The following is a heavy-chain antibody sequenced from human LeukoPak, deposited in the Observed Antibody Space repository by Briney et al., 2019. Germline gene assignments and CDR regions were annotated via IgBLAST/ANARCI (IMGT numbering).Heavy chain of an antibody. V-gene: IGHV1-18*01. CDR3: ARDRGNYDSSDPLDY. CDR1: GYTFTTYG. D-gene: IGHD3-22*01. CDR2: ISAYNGNT. Sequence: ASVTVSCKASGYTFTTYGITWVRQAPGQGLEWMGWISAYNGNTNYAQKLQGRVTMTTDTSTSTAYMELRSLRSDDTAVYYCARDRGNYDSSDPLDYWGQGTLVTVSS. J-gene: IGHJ4*02.